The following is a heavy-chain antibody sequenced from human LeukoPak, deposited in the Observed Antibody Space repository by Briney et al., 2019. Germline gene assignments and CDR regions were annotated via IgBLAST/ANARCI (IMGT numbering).Heavy chain of an antibody. CDR2: SYYSGST. D-gene: IGHD3-22*01. V-gene: IGHV4-31*03. J-gene: IGHJ4*02. CDR3: ARAGYDSSYHSYLDY. Sequence: SETLSLTCTVSGGSISSGDYYWSWIRQHPGKGLDCIGNSYYSGSTYYNPSLKSRVTISVDTSKSQFSLKLSSVTASGPAVYKCARAGYDSSYHSYLDYWGQGTLVSVS. CDR1: GGSISSGDYY.